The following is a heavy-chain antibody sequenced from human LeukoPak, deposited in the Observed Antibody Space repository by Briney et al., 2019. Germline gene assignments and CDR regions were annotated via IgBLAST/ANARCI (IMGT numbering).Heavy chain of an antibody. CDR3: AKDRSYYYYYMDV. Sequence: GRSLRLSCAASGFTFDDYAMHWVRQAPGKGLEWVSGISWNSGSICYADSVKGRFTISRDNAKNSLYLQMNSLRAEDTALYYCAKDRSYYYYYMDVWGKGTTVTISS. J-gene: IGHJ6*03. CDR1: GFTFDDYA. V-gene: IGHV3-9*01. CDR2: ISWNSGSI.